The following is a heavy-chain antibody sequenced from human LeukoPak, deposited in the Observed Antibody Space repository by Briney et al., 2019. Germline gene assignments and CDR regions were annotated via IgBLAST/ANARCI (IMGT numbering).Heavy chain of an antibody. V-gene: IGHV3-21*01. D-gene: IGHD3-22*01. CDR2: ISSSSYYI. J-gene: IGHJ4*02. CDR3: ARDKDSSSSFDY. Sequence: GGSLRLSCAASGFTFSSYSMNWVRQAPGKGLEWVSSISSSSYYIYYADSVKGRFTISRDNAKNSLYLQMNSLRAEDTAVYYCARDKDSSSSFDYWGQGTLVTVSS. CDR1: GFTFSSYS.